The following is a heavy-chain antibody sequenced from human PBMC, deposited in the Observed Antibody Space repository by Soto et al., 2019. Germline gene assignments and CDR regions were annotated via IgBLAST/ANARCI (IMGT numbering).Heavy chain of an antibody. Sequence: QMQLQESGSGLVKPSETLSLTCAVSGASISNGRYSWNWIRQPPGKGLEWVGYIFHSGDTYYHPSLQSRVSLSVDKSKNVFSLKLTSVTAADTAVYYCARVDYQFLGHDASDVWGQGAMVTVSS. V-gene: IGHV4-30-2*01. CDR3: ARVDYQFLGHDASDV. D-gene: IGHD3-3*01. CDR1: GASISNGRYS. J-gene: IGHJ3*01. CDR2: IFHSGDT.